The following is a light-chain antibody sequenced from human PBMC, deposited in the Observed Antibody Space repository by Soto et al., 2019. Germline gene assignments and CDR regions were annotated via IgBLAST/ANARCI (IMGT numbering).Light chain of an antibody. CDR3: ATWDDSLNGWV. CDR1: SSNIGGNT. J-gene: IGLJ3*02. V-gene: IGLV1-44*01. CDR2: ANK. Sequence: QSALTQPPSASGTPGQRVTISCSGSSSNIGGNTVNWYQQLPGTAPKLLMFANKERPSGVPDRFSASKSGTSASLAINGLQSDDEADYYCATWDDSLNGWVFGGGTKLTVL.